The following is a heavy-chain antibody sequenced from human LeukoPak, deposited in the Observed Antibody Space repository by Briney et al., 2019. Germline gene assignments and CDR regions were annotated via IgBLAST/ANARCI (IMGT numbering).Heavy chain of an antibody. CDR1: GFTFSRYW. Sequence: PGGSLRLSCAASGFTFSRYWMHWVRQAPGKGLVWVSRINSHETSTSYADSVKGRFTISRDNAKNTLYLQMNSLRAEDTAVYYCARDSGRGGDFDYWGQGTLVTVSS. J-gene: IGHJ4*02. CDR2: INSHETST. D-gene: IGHD1-26*01. V-gene: IGHV3-74*01. CDR3: ARDSGRGGDFDY.